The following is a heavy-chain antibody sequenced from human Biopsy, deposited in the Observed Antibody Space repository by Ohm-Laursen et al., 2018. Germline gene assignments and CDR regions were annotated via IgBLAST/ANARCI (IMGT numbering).Heavy chain of an antibody. D-gene: IGHD2-15*01. CDR1: GFSFSDNY. Sequence: SLRLSCAASGFSFSDNYMDWVRPAPGKGLEWVGRIRDTANSYTTDYAASVKGRFTISRDDSKNSLYLQMNSLKSEDTALYYCARAGRYCSGGGCYSWFDSWGQGTLVTVSS. V-gene: IGHV3-72*01. CDR3: ARAGRYCSGGGCYSWFDS. J-gene: IGHJ5*01. CDR2: IRDTANSYTT.